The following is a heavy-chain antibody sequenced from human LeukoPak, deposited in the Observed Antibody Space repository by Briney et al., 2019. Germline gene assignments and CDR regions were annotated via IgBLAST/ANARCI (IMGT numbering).Heavy chain of an antibody. CDR1: GGSFSGYY. Sequence: SETLSLTCAVYGGSFSGYYWSWIRQPPGKGLEWIGEINHSGSTNYNPSLKSRVTISVDTSKNQFSVKLSSVTAADTAVYYCASGIAVAGTPFDYWGQGTLVTVSS. CDR2: INHSGST. CDR3: ASGIAVAGTPFDY. J-gene: IGHJ4*02. D-gene: IGHD6-19*01. V-gene: IGHV4-34*01.